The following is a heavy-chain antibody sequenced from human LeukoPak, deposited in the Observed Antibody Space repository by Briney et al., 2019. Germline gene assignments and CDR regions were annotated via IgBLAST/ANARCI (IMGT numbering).Heavy chain of an antibody. CDR1: GGSISSSSYY. D-gene: IGHD3-10*01. Sequence: KSSETLSLTCTVSGGSISSSSYYWGWIRQPPGKGLEWIGNIYYSGSTYYNPSLKSRVTISVDTSKNQFSLKLSSVTAADTAVYYCARHKRITMVRGNFDYWGQGTLVTVSS. J-gene: IGHJ4*02. V-gene: IGHV4-39*01. CDR2: IYYSGST. CDR3: ARHKRITMVRGNFDY.